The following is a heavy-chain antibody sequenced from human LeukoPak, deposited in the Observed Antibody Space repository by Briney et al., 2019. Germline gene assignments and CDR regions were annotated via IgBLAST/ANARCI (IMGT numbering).Heavy chain of an antibody. D-gene: IGHD2-2*01. CDR3: ARERYCSSTSCDYYYMDV. V-gene: IGHV3-53*01. CDR1: GFTFSDFW. Sequence: GGSLRLSCAASGFTFSDFWMHWVRQAPGKGLVWVSVIYSGGSTYYADSVKGRFTISRDNSKNTLYLQMNSLRAEDTAVYYCARERYCSSTSCDYYYMDVWGKGTTVTVSS. CDR2: IYSGGST. J-gene: IGHJ6*03.